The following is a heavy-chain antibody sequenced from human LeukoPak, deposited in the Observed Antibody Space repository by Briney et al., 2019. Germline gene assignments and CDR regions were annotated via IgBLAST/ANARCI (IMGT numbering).Heavy chain of an antibody. Sequence: GGSLRLSCAASGFTFSSYSMNWVRQAPGKGLEWVSCISSSSSTIYYADSVKGRFTISRDNAKNSLYLQMNSLRAEDTAVYYCARDSIAAAGNEFNWFDPWGQGTLVTVSS. CDR1: GFTFSSYS. CDR2: ISSSSSTI. D-gene: IGHD6-13*01. J-gene: IGHJ5*02. V-gene: IGHV3-48*04. CDR3: ARDSIAAAGNEFNWFDP.